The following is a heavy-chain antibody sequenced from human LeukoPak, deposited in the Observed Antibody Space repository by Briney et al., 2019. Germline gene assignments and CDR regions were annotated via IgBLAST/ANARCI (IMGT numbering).Heavy chain of an antibody. Sequence: SETLSLTCTVSGGSISSGAYYWSWIRQHPGKGLEWIGYNYYSGSSYYNPSLKSRLTISVDTSRNQFSLKLSSVTAADTAVYYCARGRGYSYKNFDSWGQGTLVTVSS. D-gene: IGHD5-18*01. J-gene: IGHJ4*02. CDR1: GGSISSGAYY. CDR2: NYYSGSS. V-gene: IGHV4-30-4*08. CDR3: ARGRGYSYKNFDS.